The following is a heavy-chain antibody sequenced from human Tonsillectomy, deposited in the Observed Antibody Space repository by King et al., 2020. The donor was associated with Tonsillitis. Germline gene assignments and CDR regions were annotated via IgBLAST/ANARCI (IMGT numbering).Heavy chain of an antibody. CDR3: AGLLYSNTWRRYTYDSMDV. Sequence: QLQESGSGLMKASQTLSLTCAVSGGSFSSGSYCWRWIRQRPGKGLEWIGYIFHSGETYYNPSLKSRVTISVDKSKSLFSLNLNSMTAADTAVYLCAGLLYSNTWRRYTYDSMDVWGRGTPVTVSS. D-gene: IGHD2-2*02. CDR1: GGSFSSGSYC. CDR2: IFHSGET. V-gene: IGHV4-30-2*01. J-gene: IGHJ6*03.